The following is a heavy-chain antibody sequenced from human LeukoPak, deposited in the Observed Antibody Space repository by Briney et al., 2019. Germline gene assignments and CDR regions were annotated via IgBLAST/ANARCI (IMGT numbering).Heavy chain of an antibody. V-gene: IGHV3-23*01. CDR3: ARSGNDALGTSLNY. CDR1: GITFSGYA. Sequence: GGSLRLSCAASGITFSGYAMTWVRQVPGRGLEWVSDISGRGENTYYADSVKGRFTISRDNSMNTLYLQMNSLRAEDTAVYYCARSGNDALGTSLNYCGQGTLVTVS. J-gene: IGHJ4*02. D-gene: IGHD1-1*01. CDR2: ISGRGENT.